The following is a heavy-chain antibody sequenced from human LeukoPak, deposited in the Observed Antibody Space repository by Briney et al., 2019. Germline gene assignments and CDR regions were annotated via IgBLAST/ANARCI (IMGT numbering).Heavy chain of an antibody. CDR1: GYSFSTYW. V-gene: IGHV5-51*01. D-gene: IGHD4-11*01. Sequence: RGESLKISCKGSGYSFSTYWIAWVRQMPGKGLEWMGIIYPGDSDTRYSPSFQGQVTISADKSINAAYLQWSSLKASDTAMYYCARRALTTDYFDFWARGVLVTVSS. CDR3: ARRALTTDYFDF. CDR2: IYPGDSDT. J-gene: IGHJ4*02.